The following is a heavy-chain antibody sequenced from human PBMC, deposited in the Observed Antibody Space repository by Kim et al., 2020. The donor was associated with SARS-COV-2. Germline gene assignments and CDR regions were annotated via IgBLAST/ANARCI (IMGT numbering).Heavy chain of an antibody. CDR1: GFTFSNAW. J-gene: IGHJ4*02. CDR3: TTDSVYYYDSSGYYQEKVFDY. Sequence: GGSLRLSCAASGFTFSNAWMSWVRQAPGKGLEWVGRIKSKTDGGTTDYAAPVKGRFTISRDDSKNTLYLQMNSLKTEDTAVYYCTTDSVYYYDSSGYYQEKVFDYWGQGTLVTVSS. D-gene: IGHD3-22*01. V-gene: IGHV3-15*01. CDR2: IKSKTDGGTT.